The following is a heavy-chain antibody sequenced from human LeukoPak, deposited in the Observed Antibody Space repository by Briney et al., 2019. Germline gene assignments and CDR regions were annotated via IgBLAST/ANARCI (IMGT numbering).Heavy chain of an antibody. CDR1: GYTFTSYG. CDR3: ARVSRRGYSYGYIGDY. CDR2: MNPNSGNT. J-gene: IGHJ4*02. V-gene: IGHV1-8*02. D-gene: IGHD5-18*01. Sequence: ASVKVSCKASGYTFTSYGISWVRQATGQGLEWMGWMNPNSGNTGYAQKFQGRVTMTRNTSISTAYMELSSLRSEDTAVYYCARVSRRGYSYGYIGDYWGQGTLVTVSS.